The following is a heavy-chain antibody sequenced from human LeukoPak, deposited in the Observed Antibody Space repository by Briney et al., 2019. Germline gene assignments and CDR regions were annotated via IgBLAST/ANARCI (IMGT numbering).Heavy chain of an antibody. CDR2: INHSGST. Sequence: SETLSLTCAVYGGSFSGYYWCWIRQPPGKGLEWIGEINHSGSTNYNPSLKSRVTISVDTSKNQFSLKLSSVTAADTAVYYCARVPMGWNYYYGMDVWGQGTTVTVSS. D-gene: IGHD2-15*01. V-gene: IGHV4-34*01. J-gene: IGHJ6*02. CDR1: GGSFSGYY. CDR3: ARVPMGWNYYYGMDV.